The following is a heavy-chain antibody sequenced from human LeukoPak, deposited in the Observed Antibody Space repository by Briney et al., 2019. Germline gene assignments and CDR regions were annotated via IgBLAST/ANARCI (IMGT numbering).Heavy chain of an antibody. J-gene: IGHJ6*03. Sequence: SETLSLTCTVSGGSISSYYWSWIRQPPGKGLEWIGYIYYSGSTNYNPSLKSRVTISVDTSKNQFSLKLSSVTAADTAVYYCARDRNGGNSGAYYYYYMDVWGKGTTVTVPS. V-gene: IGHV4-59*01. CDR3: ARDRNGGNSGAYYYYYMDV. D-gene: IGHD4-23*01. CDR1: GGSISSYY. CDR2: IYYSGST.